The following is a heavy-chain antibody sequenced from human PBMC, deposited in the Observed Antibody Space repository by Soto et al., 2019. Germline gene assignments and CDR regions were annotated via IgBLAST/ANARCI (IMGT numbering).Heavy chain of an antibody. D-gene: IGHD3-10*01. CDR1: GFSFTTYS. Sequence: EVQLLESGGGLVQPGGSLRLSCAASGFSFTTYSMSWVRQAPGKGLEWVSTISNSRGITYYADSVKGRFTISRDISKNTLDLQMNGLRAEDTALCYCAKTYYYASGSYYGADTWGQGTLVTVSS. CDR2: ISNSRGIT. CDR3: AKTYYYASGSYYGADT. J-gene: IGHJ5*02. V-gene: IGHV3-23*01.